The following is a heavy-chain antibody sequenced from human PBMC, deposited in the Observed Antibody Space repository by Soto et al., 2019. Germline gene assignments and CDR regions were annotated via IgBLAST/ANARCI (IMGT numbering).Heavy chain of an antibody. CDR3: ARGRPIDS. J-gene: IGHJ5*01. Sequence: EVQLVESGGGLVQPGGSLRLSCEASGFAFREYNMNWVRQAPGKGLEWVSYISGTSSTIYYADSVQGRFTISRDNAENSLYLQMSSLRAEDTALYYCARGRPIDSWGQGTLVTVDS. CDR1: GFAFREYN. V-gene: IGHV3-48*01. CDR2: ISGTSSTI.